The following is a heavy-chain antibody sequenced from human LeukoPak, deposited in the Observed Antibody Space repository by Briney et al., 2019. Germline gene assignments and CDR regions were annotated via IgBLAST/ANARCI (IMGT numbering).Heavy chain of an antibody. CDR2: ISWNSGSI. CDR1: GFTFSSYS. Sequence: PGGSLRLSCAASGFTFSSYSMNWVRQAPGKGLEWVSGISWNSGSIGYADSVKGRFTISRDNAKNSLYLQMNSLRAEDTALYYCAKSRALDYWGQGTLVTVSS. J-gene: IGHJ4*02. CDR3: AKSRALDY. D-gene: IGHD6-13*01. V-gene: IGHV3-9*01.